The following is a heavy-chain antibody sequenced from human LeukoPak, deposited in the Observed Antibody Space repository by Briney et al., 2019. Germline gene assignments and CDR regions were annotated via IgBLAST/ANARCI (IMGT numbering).Heavy chain of an antibody. CDR3: AKDKTAAGITYFDY. D-gene: IGHD6-13*01. CDR1: GFTFSSYG. J-gene: IGHJ4*02. CDR2: VSYDGSNK. V-gene: IGHV3-30*18. Sequence: GRSLRLSCAASGFTFSSYGMHWVRQAPGKGLEWVAVVSYDGSNKYYTDSVKGRFTISRDNSKNTLYLQMNSLRAEDTAVYYCAKDKTAAGITYFDYWGQGTLVTVSS.